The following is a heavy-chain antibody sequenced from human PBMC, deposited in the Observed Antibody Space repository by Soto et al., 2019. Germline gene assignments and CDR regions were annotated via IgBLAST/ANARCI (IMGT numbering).Heavy chain of an antibody. V-gene: IGHV3-33*01. D-gene: IGHD4-17*01. Sequence: ESVGGVVQPGRSLRLSCAASGFTFSSYGMHWVRQAPGKGLEWVAVIWYDGSNKYYADSVKGRFTISRDNSKNTLYLQMNSLRAEDTAVYYCARDAVTTFHWFDPWGQGTLVTVSS. J-gene: IGHJ5*02. CDR1: GFTFSSYG. CDR3: ARDAVTTFHWFDP. CDR2: IWYDGSNK.